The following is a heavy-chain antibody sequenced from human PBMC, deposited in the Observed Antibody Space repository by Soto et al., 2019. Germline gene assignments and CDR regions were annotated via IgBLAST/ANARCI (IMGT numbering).Heavy chain of an antibody. CDR3: ARDYSSSWYGSFDP. CDR2: INYSGNT. V-gene: IGHV4-59*01. Sequence: SETLSLTCTVSGGSISSYQWSWIRQPPGKGLEWIGYINYSGNTNYNPSLKSRVTIAVDTPKNQFSLKLSSVTAADTAVYYCARDYSSSWYGSFDPWGQGNLVTVS. J-gene: IGHJ5*02. D-gene: IGHD6-13*01. CDR1: GGSISSYQ.